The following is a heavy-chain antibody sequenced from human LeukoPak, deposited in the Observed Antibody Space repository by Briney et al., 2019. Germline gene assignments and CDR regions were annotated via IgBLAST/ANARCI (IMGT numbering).Heavy chain of an antibody. V-gene: IGHV3-30*03. J-gene: IGHJ4*02. Sequence: GGSLRLSCAASGFTFSSYSMNWVRQAPGKGLEWVAIISNDGSRKYYAHSVEGRFTISRDNSKNTLYLQMDSLRAEDTAVYYCARDRAWNYFDYWGQGTLVTVSS. CDR2: ISNDGSRK. CDR1: GFTFSSYS. D-gene: IGHD3-3*01. CDR3: ARDRAWNYFDY.